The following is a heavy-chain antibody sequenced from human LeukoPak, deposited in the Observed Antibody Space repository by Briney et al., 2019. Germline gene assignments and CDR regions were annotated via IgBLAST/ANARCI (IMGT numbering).Heavy chain of an antibody. J-gene: IGHJ4*02. V-gene: IGHV4-38-2*01. CDR3: ARYYGGDSAIDY. CDR2: IYHSGST. Sequence: SATLSLTCAVSGYSISSGYYWGWIRQPPGKGLEWIGSIYHSGSTYYNPSLRGRVTISVDTSKNQFSLKLPSVTAADTAVYYCARYYGGDSAIDYWGQGTLVTVSS. D-gene: IGHD4-23*01. CDR1: GYSISSGYY.